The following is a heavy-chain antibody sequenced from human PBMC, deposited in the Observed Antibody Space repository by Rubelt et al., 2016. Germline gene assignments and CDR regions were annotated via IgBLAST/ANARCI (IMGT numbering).Heavy chain of an antibody. V-gene: IGHV3-23*04. D-gene: IGHD3-10*01. CDR3: AKDYDDYGSDY. Sequence: EVQLVESGGGLVQPGGSLRLSCAASGFTFRSYVMSWVRQAPGKGLEWVSGMSGSGGNTYYADSVKGRFTISSDNSKNTRNLQMNSLRAEETAVYYCAKDYDDYGSDYWGQGTLVTVSS. CDR1: GFTFRSYV. J-gene: IGHJ4*02. CDR2: MSGSGGNT.